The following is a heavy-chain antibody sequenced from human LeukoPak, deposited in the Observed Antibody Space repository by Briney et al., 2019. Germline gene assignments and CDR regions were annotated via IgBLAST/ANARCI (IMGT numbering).Heavy chain of an antibody. CDR1: GGSISSYY. CDR3: ARSYSSSWYDYFDY. J-gene: IGHJ4*02. CDR2: VYYSGST. D-gene: IGHD6-13*01. Sequence: SETLSLTCTVSGGSISSYYWSWIRQPPGEGLEWIGYVYYSGSTNYNPSLKSRVTISVDASKNQFSLKLSSVTAADTAVYYCARSYSSSWYDYFDYWGQGTLVTVSS. V-gene: IGHV4-59*01.